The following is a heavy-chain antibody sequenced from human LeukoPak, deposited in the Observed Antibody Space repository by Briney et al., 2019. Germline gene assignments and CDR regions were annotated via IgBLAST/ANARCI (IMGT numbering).Heavy chain of an antibody. J-gene: IGHJ4*02. D-gene: IGHD1-26*01. V-gene: IGHV1-69*05. CDR1: GGTFSSYA. CDR3: ARDRRGSYYPSFDY. CDR2: IIPIFGTA. Sequence: SVKVSCKASGGTFSSYAISWVRQAPGQGLEWVGRIIPIFGTANYAQKFQGRVTITTDESTSTAYMELSSLRSEDTAVYYCARDRRGSYYPSFDYWGQGTLVTVSS.